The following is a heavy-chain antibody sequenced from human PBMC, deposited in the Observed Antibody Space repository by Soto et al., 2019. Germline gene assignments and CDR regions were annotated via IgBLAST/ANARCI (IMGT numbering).Heavy chain of an antibody. CDR3: ARGEPRFMEWLLLSEYFDP. V-gene: IGHV4-34*01. CDR2: INHSGST. CDR1: GGSFSCYY. Sequence: PSETLSLTCAVYGGSFSCYYWSWIRQPPGKGLEWIGVINHSGSTNYDPSLKSRVTISIDTSKNQVSLTLSSVTAADTAVYYCARGEPRFMEWLLLSEYFDPWGQGTLVTVSS. J-gene: IGHJ5*02. D-gene: IGHD3-3*01.